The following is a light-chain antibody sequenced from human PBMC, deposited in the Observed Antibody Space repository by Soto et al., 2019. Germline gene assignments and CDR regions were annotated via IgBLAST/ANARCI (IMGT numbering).Light chain of an antibody. V-gene: IGLV1-40*01. J-gene: IGLJ3*02. CDR2: GNS. CDR3: QSYDSSLSGWV. Sequence: QSVLTQPPSVSGAPGQRVTVSCTGSSSNIGAGYDVHWYEQLPGKAPKLVIYGNSNRPSGVPDRFSGSKSGTSASLAITGLQAEDEADYYCQSYDSSLSGWVFGGGTQLTVL. CDR1: SSNIGAGYD.